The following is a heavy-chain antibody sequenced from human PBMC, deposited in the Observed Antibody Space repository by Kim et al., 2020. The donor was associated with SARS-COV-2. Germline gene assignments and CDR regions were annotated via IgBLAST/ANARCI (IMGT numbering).Heavy chain of an antibody. CDR2: ISGSGGST. J-gene: IGHJ3*02. V-gene: IGHV3-23*01. D-gene: IGHD3-22*01. Sequence: GGSLRLSCAASGFTFSSYAMSWVRQAPGKGLEWVSAISGSGGSTYYADSVKGRFTISRDNSKNTLYLQMNSLRAEDTAVYYCAKDNIITMIVVVITGEDAFDIWGQGTMVTVSS. CDR3: AKDNIITMIVVVITGEDAFDI. CDR1: GFTFSSYA.